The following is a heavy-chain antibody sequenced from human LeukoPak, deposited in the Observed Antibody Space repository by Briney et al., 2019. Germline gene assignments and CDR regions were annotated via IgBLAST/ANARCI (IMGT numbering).Heavy chain of an antibody. CDR2: IRYDGSNK. Sequence: GGSLRLSCAASGFTFSSYGMHRVRQAPGKGLEWVAFIRYDGSNKYYANSVKGRFTISRDNSKNTLYLQMNSLRAEDTAVYYCAKDSYDFWSGTPGYWGQGTLVTVSS. V-gene: IGHV3-30*02. CDR1: GFTFSSYG. J-gene: IGHJ4*02. D-gene: IGHD3-3*01. CDR3: AKDSYDFWSGTPGY.